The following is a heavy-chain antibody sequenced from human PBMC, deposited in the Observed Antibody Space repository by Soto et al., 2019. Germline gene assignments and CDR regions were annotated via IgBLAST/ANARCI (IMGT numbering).Heavy chain of an antibody. CDR2: IYSGGST. D-gene: IGHD6-13*01. CDR3: ARFSISWYDAFDI. CDR1: GFMVSSNY. V-gene: IGHV3-53*01. Sequence: PGVSLRLSFAASGFMVSSNYMSWVRQAPGKGLEWVSVIYSGGSTYNAESVKGRFTISRDNSKNTLYLQMNSLRAEDTAVYYCARFSISWYDAFDIWGQGTMVTVSS. J-gene: IGHJ3*02.